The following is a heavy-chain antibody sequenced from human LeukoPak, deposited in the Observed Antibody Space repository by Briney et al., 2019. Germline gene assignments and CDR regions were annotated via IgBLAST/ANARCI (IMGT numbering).Heavy chain of an antibody. J-gene: IGHJ6*02. CDR2: IYHTGHT. V-gene: IGHV4-30-2*01. CDR1: GASITSGDYS. CDR3: ARRYYYDSSGYYYYYYYGMDV. D-gene: IGHD3-22*01. Sequence: SETLSLTCAVSGASITSGDYSWNWMRQPPGKGLEWIGYIYHTGHTYYNPSLRSRVTISIDTSKNQFSLKLSSVTAADTAVYYCARRYYYDSSGYYYYYYYGMDVWGQGTTVTVSS.